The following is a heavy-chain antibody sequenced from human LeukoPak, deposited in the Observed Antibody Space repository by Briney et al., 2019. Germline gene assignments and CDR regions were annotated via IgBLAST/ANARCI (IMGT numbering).Heavy chain of an antibody. D-gene: IGHD2-2*01. J-gene: IGHJ4*02. Sequence: GGSPRLSCAASGNYWMHWVRQAPGKGLVWVSHINSDGSWTGYADSVKGRFTISKDNAKNTVYLQMNNLRAEDTAVYYCVSFYETYWGRGTLVTVSS. CDR2: INSDGSWT. CDR1: GNYW. CDR3: VSFYETY. V-gene: IGHV3-74*01.